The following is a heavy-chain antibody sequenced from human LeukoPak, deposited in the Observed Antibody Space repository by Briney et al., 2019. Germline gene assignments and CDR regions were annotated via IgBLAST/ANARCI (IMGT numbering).Heavy chain of an antibody. CDR1: GGSISSSSYY. CDR2: IYYSGST. CDR3: ARDGKRIQRGTDY. V-gene: IGHV4-39*07. D-gene: IGHD5-18*01. Sequence: SETLSLTCTVSGGSISSSSYYWGWIRQPPGKGLEWIGSIYYSGSTYYNPSLKSRVTISVDTSKNQFSLKLSSVTAADTAVYYCARDGKRIQRGTDYWGQGTLVTVSS. J-gene: IGHJ4*02.